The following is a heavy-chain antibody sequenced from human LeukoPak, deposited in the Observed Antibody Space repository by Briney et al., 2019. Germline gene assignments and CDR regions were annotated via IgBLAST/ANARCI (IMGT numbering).Heavy chain of an antibody. Sequence: GESLKISCKGSGYSFTSYWIGWVRPMPGKGLEWRGIIYPGDSDTRYSPSFQGQVTISADKPISTVYLQWSSLKASDTAMYYWARLPLSEPHYFDYWGQGTLVTVSS. J-gene: IGHJ4*02. CDR2: IYPGDSDT. D-gene: IGHD1-26*01. V-gene: IGHV5-51*01. CDR1: GYSFTSYW. CDR3: ARLPLSEPHYFDY.